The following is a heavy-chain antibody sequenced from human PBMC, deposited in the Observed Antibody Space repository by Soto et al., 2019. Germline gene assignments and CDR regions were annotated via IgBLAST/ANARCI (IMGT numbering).Heavy chain of an antibody. Sequence: ASVKGCCKTSGYTFTSYGISWVRQTTGQGLEWMGWISAYNGKTNYAQMIQGRVTMITESSTSTAYMELRSLSSDDTAVYYCARERYTARDADYYSGMDVWGQGTTVTVAS. CDR1: GYTFTSYG. D-gene: IGHD5-18*01. J-gene: IGHJ6*02. CDR2: ISAYNGKT. CDR3: ARERYTARDADYYSGMDV. V-gene: IGHV1-18*01.